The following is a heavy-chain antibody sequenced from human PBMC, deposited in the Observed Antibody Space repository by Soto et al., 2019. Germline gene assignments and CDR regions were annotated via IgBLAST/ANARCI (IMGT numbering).Heavy chain of an antibody. V-gene: IGHV1-69*01. D-gene: IGHD4-17*01. CDR2: VIPVFNTS. J-gene: IGHJ4*02. CDR3: ARGDEMTAVTIFEY. CDR1: GGAFGRYS. Sequence: QVQLEQSGPEVKRPGTSVKVSCKASGGAFGRYSVSWVRQAPGQGLEWIGGVIPVFNTSHYSLKFQGRVAISADESTSTVFMELRSLRSEATALYYCARGDEMTAVTIFEYWGQGTLVTVSS.